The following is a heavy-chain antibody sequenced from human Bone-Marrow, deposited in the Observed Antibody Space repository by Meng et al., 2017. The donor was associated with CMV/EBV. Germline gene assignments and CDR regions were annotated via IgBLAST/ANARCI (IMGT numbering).Heavy chain of an antibody. CDR3: ARRKTPSSSRTPFDY. D-gene: IGHD6-13*01. CDR1: GYTFTGYY. CDR2: INPNSGGT. J-gene: IGHJ4*02. Sequence: ASVKVSCKASGYTFTGYYMHWVRQAPGQGLEWMGWINPNSGGTNYAQKFQGRVTMTRDTSICTAYMELSRLRSDDTAVYYCARRKTPSSSRTPFDYWGQGTLVTVSS. V-gene: IGHV1-2*02.